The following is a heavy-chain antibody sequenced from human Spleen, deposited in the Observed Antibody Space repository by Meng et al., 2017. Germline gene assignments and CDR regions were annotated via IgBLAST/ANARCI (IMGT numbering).Heavy chain of an antibody. Sequence: QWGGGWVGPWETQALSCAVYGESPSGYSWSWIRQAPGKGLEWRGEINDSGSTNYYPSLESRATISVDTSQNNLSLKLSSVTAADSAVYYCARGPTTMAHDFDYWGQGTLVTVSS. V-gene: IGHV4-34*01. CDR2: INDSGST. J-gene: IGHJ4*02. D-gene: IGHD4-11*01. CDR3: ARGPTTMAHDFDY. CDR1: GESPSGYS.